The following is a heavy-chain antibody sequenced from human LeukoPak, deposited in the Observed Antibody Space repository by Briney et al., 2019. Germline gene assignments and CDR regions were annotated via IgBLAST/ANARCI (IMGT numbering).Heavy chain of an antibody. CDR3: AKRGGEGSSWPFVY. V-gene: IGHV3-23*01. CDR2: FSSSSGST. D-gene: IGHD6-13*01. Sequence: GGSLRLSCAASGFTFSTYAMSWVRQAPGKGLEWVSAFSSSSGSTYYADSVKGRFTISRDNSKNTLYLQMNSLRAEDTAVYYCAKRGGEGSSWPFVYWGQGTLVTVSS. J-gene: IGHJ4*02. CDR1: GFTFSTYA.